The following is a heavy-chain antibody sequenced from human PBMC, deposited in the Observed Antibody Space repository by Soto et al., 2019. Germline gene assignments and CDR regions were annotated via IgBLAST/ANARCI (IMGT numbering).Heavy chain of an antibody. CDR2: ISSSSSTI. CDR1: GFTFSSYS. V-gene: IGHV3-48*02. Sequence: GGSLRLSCAASGFTFSSYSMNWVRQAPGKGLEWVSYISSSSSTIYYADSVKGRFTISRDNAKNSLYLQMNSLRDEDTAVYYCARSLQLELPWNFDYWGQGTLVTVSS. J-gene: IGHJ4*02. D-gene: IGHD1-7*01. CDR3: ARSLQLELPWNFDY.